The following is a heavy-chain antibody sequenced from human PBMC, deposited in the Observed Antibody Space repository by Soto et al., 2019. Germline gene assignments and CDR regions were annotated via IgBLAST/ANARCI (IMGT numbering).Heavy chain of an antibody. CDR1: GGSLSSGGYY. CDR3: ARYYGSGSYYWSRGYYYGMDV. Sequence: QVQLQESGPGLVKPSQTLSLTCTVSGGSLSSGGYYWSWIRQHPGKGLEWIGYIYYSGSTYYNPSLKSRVTISVATSKNQFSLKLSSVTAADTAVYYCARYYGSGSYYWSRGYYYGMDVWGQGTTVTVSS. CDR2: IYYSGST. D-gene: IGHD3-10*01. J-gene: IGHJ6*02. V-gene: IGHV4-31*03.